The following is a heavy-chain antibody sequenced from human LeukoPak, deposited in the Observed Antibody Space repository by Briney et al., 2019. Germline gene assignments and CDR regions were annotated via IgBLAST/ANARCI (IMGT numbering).Heavy chain of an antibody. Sequence: GYIYYSGSTNYNPSLKSRVTISVDTSKNQFSLKLSSVTAADTAVYYCARDEAGGNWYLDLWGRGTLVTVSS. J-gene: IGHJ2*01. CDR2: IYYSGST. CDR3: ARDEAGGNWYLDL. D-gene: IGHD4-23*01. V-gene: IGHV4-59*01.